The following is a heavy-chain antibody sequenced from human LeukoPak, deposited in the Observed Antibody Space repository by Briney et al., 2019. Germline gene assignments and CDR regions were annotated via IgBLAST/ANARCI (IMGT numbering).Heavy chain of an antibody. V-gene: IGHV3-66*01. CDR3: AKSSKTGFLFDY. D-gene: IGHD1-1*01. CDR2: IYGGVNT. J-gene: IGHJ4*02. Sequence: GGSLRLSCAASGFTVSSNYMSWVRQAPGKGLEWVSVIYGGVNTVYADSVQGRFTISRDNSKNTLYLQMSSLRAEDTAVYYCAKSSKTGFLFDYWGKGTLVTVSS. CDR1: GFTVSSNY.